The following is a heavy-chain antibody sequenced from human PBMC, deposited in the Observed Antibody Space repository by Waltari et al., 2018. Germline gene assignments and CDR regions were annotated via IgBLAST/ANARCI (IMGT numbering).Heavy chain of an antibody. CDR1: GYTFTGYY. CDR2: INPSSGGT. D-gene: IGHD2-2*01. Sequence: QVQLVQSGAEVKKPGASVKVSCKASGYTFTGYYMHWVRQAPGQGLEWMGWINPSSGGTNYAQKFPGRVTMTRDTSISTAYMELGRLRSDDTAVYYCARVIVYCSSTSCYSFDPWGQGTLVTVSS. CDR3: ARVIVYCSSTSCYSFDP. V-gene: IGHV1-2*02. J-gene: IGHJ5*02.